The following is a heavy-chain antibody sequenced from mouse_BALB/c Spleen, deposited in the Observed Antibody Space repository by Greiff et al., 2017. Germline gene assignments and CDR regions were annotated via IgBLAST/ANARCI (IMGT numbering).Heavy chain of an antibody. Sequence: QVQLQQSGAELMKPGASVKISCKATGYTFSSYWIEWVKQRPGHGLEWIGEILPGSGSTNYNEKFKGKATFTADTSSNTAYMQLSSLTSEDSAVYYCARGDYRYGGASWFAYWGQGTLVTVSA. D-gene: IGHD2-14*01. V-gene: IGHV1-9*01. J-gene: IGHJ3*01. CDR3: ARGDYRYGGASWFAY. CDR2: ILPGSGST. CDR1: GYTFSSYW.